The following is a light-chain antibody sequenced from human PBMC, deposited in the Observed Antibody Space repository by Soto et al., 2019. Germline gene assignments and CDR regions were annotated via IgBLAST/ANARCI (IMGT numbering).Light chain of an antibody. CDR2: DAS. V-gene: IGKV1-5*01. Sequence: IHRTHAPSTLSASLGDMVTITCRASQSISIWLAWYQQKPGKAPKLLIYDASSLESGVPSRFSGSGSGTEFTLTISSLQPDDFATYYCQQYGTFGQGTKVDIK. CDR3: QQYGT. CDR1: QSISIW. J-gene: IGKJ1*01.